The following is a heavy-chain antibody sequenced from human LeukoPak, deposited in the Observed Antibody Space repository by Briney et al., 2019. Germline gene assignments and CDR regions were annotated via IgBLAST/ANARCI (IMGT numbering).Heavy chain of an antibody. Sequence: GGSLRLSCAASGFTFSSYAMSWVRQAPGKGLEWVSGISGSGVGTYYADSVKGRFTISRDNSKNTLYLQMNSLRAEDTAVYYCAKAHDDYYFDYWGRGTRVTVSS. CDR1: GFTFSSYA. J-gene: IGHJ4*02. D-gene: IGHD4-17*01. CDR2: ISGSGVGT. CDR3: AKAHDDYYFDY. V-gene: IGHV3-23*01.